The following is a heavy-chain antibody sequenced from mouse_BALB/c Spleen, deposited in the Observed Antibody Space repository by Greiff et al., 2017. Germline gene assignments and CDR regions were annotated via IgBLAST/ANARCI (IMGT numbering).Heavy chain of an antibody. V-gene: IGHV1-80*01. J-gene: IGHJ1*01. CDR1: GYAFSSYW. CDR3: ASSIYYYGSSRYWYFDD. D-gene: IGHD1-1*01. CDR2: IYPGDGDT. Sequence: VQLQQSGAELVRPGSSVKISCKASGYAFSSYWMNWVKQRPGQGLEWIGQIYPGDGDTNYNGKFKGKATLTADKSSSTAYMQLSSLTSEDSAVYFCASSIYYYGSSRYWYFDDWGAGTTVTVSS.